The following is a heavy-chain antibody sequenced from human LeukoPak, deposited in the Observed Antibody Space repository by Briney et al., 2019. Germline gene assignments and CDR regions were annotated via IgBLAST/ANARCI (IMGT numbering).Heavy chain of an antibody. CDR2: IYHSGDT. J-gene: IGHJ4*02. Sequence: SETLSLTCTVSGYSITSGYYWGWIRQPPGKGLEWIGSIYHSGDTYYNPSLKSRVTISVDTSKNQFSLKLDSVTAADTAVYYCAKGTSSGWYYFDYWGQGTLVTVSS. CDR1: GYSITSGYY. D-gene: IGHD6-19*01. V-gene: IGHV4-38-2*02. CDR3: AKGTSSGWYYFDY.